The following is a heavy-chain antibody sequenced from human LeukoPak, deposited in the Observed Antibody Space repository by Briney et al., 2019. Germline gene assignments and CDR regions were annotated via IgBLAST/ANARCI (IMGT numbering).Heavy chain of an antibody. CDR2: IYPGDSDT. J-gene: IGHJ4*02. D-gene: IGHD6-6*01. V-gene: IGHV5-51*01. CDR3: ARLSSPHRPLSEGFDY. Sequence: PGESLKISCKGSGYSFTSYWIGWVRQMPGKGLEWMGIIYPGDSDTRYSPPFQGQVTISADKSISTAYLQWSSLKASDTAMYYCARLSSPHRPLSEGFDYWGQGTLVTVSS. CDR1: GYSFTSYW.